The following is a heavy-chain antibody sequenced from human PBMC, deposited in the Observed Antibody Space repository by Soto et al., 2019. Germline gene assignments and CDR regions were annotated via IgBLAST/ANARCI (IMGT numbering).Heavy chain of an antibody. V-gene: IGHV4-39*01. J-gene: IGHJ5*02. CDR2: IYYSGST. Sequence: SETMSLTCTVAGGYITSSICYWGWIRQPPGKGLEWIGSIYYSGSTYYNPSLKSRVTISVDTSKNQFSLKLSSVTAADTAVYYCATQEVGGSYVYTFDPWGQGTLVTVSS. CDR3: ATQEVGGSYVYTFDP. D-gene: IGHD1-26*01. CDR1: GGYITSSICY.